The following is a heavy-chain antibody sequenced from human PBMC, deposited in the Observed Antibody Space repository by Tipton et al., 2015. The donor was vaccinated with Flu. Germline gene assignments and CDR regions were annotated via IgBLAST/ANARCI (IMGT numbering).Heavy chain of an antibody. D-gene: IGHD2-2*01. V-gene: IGHV4-39*01. J-gene: IGHJ6*03. Sequence: TLSLTCTVSSGSIRSTNYFCAWIRQPPGKRLELIGSIYPSGTTYYNPSLKSRVTISVDTSKSQFSLMLRSVTAADTAVYYCARVGRDCSSTSCYGLYYYYYMDVWGKGTTVTVSS. CDR3: ARVGRDCSSTSCYGLYYYYYMDV. CDR1: SGSIRSTNYF. CDR2: IYPSGTT.